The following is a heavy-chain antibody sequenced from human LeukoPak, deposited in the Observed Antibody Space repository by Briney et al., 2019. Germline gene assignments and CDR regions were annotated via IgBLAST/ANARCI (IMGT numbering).Heavy chain of an antibody. CDR1: GFTFSIYW. J-gene: IGHJ4*02. Sequence: QPGGSLRLSCAASGFTFSIYWMSWVRQAPGKGLEWVANIKQDGSEKYYVDSVKGRFTISRDNAKNSLYLQMNSLRAEDTAVYYCARYGGSYYFDNWGQGTLVTVSS. D-gene: IGHD1-26*01. CDR2: IKQDGSEK. V-gene: IGHV3-7*01. CDR3: ARYGGSYYFDN.